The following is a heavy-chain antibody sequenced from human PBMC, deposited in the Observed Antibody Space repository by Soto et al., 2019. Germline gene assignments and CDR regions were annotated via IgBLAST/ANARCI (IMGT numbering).Heavy chain of an antibody. D-gene: IGHD6-6*01. CDR3: AKDYSSSTNYFDY. Sequence: EVQLVESGGGLVQPGRSLRLSCAASGFTFDDYAMHWVRQAPGKGLEWVSGISWHSGSIGYADSVKGRFTISRDNAKNSLYLQMNSLRAEDTALYYCAKDYSSSTNYFDYWGQGTLVTVSS. J-gene: IGHJ4*02. CDR1: GFTFDDYA. CDR2: ISWHSGSI. V-gene: IGHV3-9*01.